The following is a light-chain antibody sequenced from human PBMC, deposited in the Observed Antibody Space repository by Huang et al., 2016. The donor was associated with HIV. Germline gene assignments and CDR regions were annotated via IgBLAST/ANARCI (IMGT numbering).Light chain of an antibody. J-gene: IGKJ5*01. CDR2: EVS. CDR1: QDVGSH. V-gene: IGKV3-11*01. CDR3: QQRRGWPPT. Sequence: EIVVTQSPATVSLSPGDSSTLSCWASQDVGSHLAWYQQKPGQPPRLLIYEVSNRATGIPARFSGSGSGTDFTLTVSSLEPEDFAVYYCQQRRGWPPTFGQGTRLEIK.